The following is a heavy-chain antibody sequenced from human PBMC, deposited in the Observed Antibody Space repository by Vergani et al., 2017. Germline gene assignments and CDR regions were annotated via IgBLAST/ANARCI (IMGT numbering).Heavy chain of an antibody. CDR1: GYSFTSYW. V-gene: IGHV5-51*01. CDR3: ARHEGHTWLVMDYYXMDV. J-gene: IGHJ6*03. D-gene: IGHD2-21*01. CDR2: IYPGDSDT. Sequence: EVQLVQSGAEVKKPGESLKISCKGSGYSFTSYWIGWVRQMPGKGLEWMGIIYPGDSDTRYSPSFQGQVTISADKSISTAYLQWSSLKASDTAMYYCARHEGHTWLVMDYYXMDVWGKGTTVTVSS.